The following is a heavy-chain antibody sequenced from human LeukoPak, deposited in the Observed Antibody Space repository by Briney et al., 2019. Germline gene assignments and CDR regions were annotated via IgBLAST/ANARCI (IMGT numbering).Heavy chain of an antibody. Sequence: GGSLRLSCAASGFTFSSYAMSWVRQAPGKGLEWVANIKEDGSDKYYVDSVKGRFTISRDNAKSSLYLQMNSLRAEDTAVYYCANSAGSYAYYFDDWGQGTLVTVSS. D-gene: IGHD2-15*01. V-gene: IGHV3-7*03. CDR2: IKEDGSDK. J-gene: IGHJ4*02. CDR1: GFTFSSYA. CDR3: ANSAGSYAYYFDD.